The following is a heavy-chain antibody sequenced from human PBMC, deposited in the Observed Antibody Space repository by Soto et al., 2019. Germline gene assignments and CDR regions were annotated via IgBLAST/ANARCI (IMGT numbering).Heavy chain of an antibody. J-gene: IGHJ3*02. CDR3: ARMYGNAFDT. Sequence: AETLSRTGAVAGGSSSSYYWSWIRQPPGKGLEWIGYIYYSGSTNYNPSLKSRVTISVDTSKNQFSLKLSSVTAADTAVYYCARMYGNAFDTWGQETLVTLSS. CDR1: GGSSSSYY. V-gene: IGHV4-59*08. D-gene: IGHD2-8*01. CDR2: IYYSGST.